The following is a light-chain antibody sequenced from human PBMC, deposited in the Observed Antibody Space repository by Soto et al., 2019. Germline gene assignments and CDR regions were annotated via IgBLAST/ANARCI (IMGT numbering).Light chain of an antibody. V-gene: IGKV3-15*01. CDR2: GAS. CDR3: QQYDKWPPVT. J-gene: IGKJ5*01. Sequence: EIVMTQSPATLSVSPGERATLSCRASQSISTYLAWYQQKPGQTPRLLIYGASTRATGIPARFSGSGSGTEFTLTIRSLQSDDSAVYYCQQYDKWPPVTFGQWTRLEIK. CDR1: QSISTY.